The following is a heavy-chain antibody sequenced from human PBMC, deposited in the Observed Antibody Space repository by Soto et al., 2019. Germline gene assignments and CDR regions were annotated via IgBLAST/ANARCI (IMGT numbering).Heavy chain of an antibody. CDR2: ISDNGGST. D-gene: IGHD3-22*01. J-gene: IGHJ4*02. CDR3: AEVGGDNSDYRPFDY. CDR1: GFIFSSYA. V-gene: IGHV3-23*01. Sequence: PGGSLRLSCAASGFIFSSYAMSWVRQAPGKGLEWVLGISDNGGSTYYADSVKGRFTISRDNSKNTLYLQMNSLRAEDTAVYYCAEVGGDNSDYRPFDYWGQGTLVTVSS.